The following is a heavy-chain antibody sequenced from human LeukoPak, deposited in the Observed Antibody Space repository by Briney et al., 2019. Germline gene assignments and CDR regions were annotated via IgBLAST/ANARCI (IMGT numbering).Heavy chain of an antibody. D-gene: IGHD3-3*01. Sequence: GGSLTLSCAASGFTFSGSAMHWVRQASGKGLEWVGRIRSKAHSYATAYAASVKGRFTISRDDSKNTAYLQMNSLKTEDTAVYYCTYAFWSGYYTRNFDYWGQGTLVTVSS. CDR1: GFTFSGSA. J-gene: IGHJ4*02. V-gene: IGHV3-73*01. CDR2: IRSKAHSYAT. CDR3: TYAFWSGYYTRNFDY.